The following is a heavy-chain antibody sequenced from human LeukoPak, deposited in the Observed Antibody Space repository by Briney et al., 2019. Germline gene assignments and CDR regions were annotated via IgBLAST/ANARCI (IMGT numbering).Heavy chain of an antibody. CDR1: GFTFSNYA. CDR3: AKGGGYEAQYYYYYLDV. Sequence: GGSLRLSCAASGFTFSNYAMHWVRQAPGEGLEWMAVISRDGTDKYYADSVKGRLTISRDNSKNTLYLQMKSLRAEDTAVYYCAKGGGYEAQYYYYYLDVWGKGTTVTISS. CDR2: ISRDGTDK. V-gene: IGHV3-30*04. D-gene: IGHD5-12*01. J-gene: IGHJ6*03.